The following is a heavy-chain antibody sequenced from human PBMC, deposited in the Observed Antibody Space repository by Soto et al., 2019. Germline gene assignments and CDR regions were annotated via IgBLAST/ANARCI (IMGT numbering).Heavy chain of an antibody. Sequence: EVQLLESGGGLVQPGGSLRLSCAASGLTFSSYGMSWVRQAPGKGLEWVSAISGSGGNTYYADSVKGRFTISRDNSKNTLYLQMNSLRADDTAVYDCATLLGASTNWGQGTLVTVSS. CDR1: GLTFSSYG. D-gene: IGHD1-26*01. V-gene: IGHV3-23*01. J-gene: IGHJ4*02. CDR2: ISGSGGNT. CDR3: ATLLGASTN.